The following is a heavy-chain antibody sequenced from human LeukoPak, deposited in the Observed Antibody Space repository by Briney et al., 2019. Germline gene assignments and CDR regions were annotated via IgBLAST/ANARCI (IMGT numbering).Heavy chain of an antibody. D-gene: IGHD2-15*01. CDR1: GGSISSGGYY. V-gene: IGHV4-39*01. J-gene: IGHJ5*02. Sequence: SETLSLTCTVSGGSISSGGYYWSWIRQHPGKGLEWIGYIYYSGSTYYNPSLKSRVTISVDTSKNQFSLKLSSVTASDTAVYYCARQQCSGGSCYSRAIWFDPWGQGTLVTVSS. CDR2: IYYSGST. CDR3: ARQQCSGGSCYSRAIWFDP.